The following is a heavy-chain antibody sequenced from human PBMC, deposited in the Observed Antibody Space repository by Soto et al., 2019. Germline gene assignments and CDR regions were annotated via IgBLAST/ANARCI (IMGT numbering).Heavy chain of an antibody. Sequence: PGGSLRLSCVGSGFTCSNYGMHWVRQPPGKGLEWVALISDDGYKRYYADSVRGRLIISRDNSKDTLYLQMNSLGPDDTAVYFCAKARVRIVGANSFDYWGQGTPVTVSS. V-gene: IGHV3-30*18. J-gene: IGHJ4*02. CDR3: AKARVRIVGANSFDY. CDR1: GFTCSNYG. D-gene: IGHD1-26*01. CDR2: ISDDGYKR.